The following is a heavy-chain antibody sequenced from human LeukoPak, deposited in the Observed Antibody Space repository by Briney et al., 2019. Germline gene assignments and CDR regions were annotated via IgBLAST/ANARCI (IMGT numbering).Heavy chain of an antibody. CDR2: INHSGST. Sequence: SETLSLTCAVYGGSFSGYYWSWIRQPPGKGPEWIGEINHSGSTNYNPSLKSRVTISVDTSNNQFSLKLNSVTAADTAIYYCARLFGRGYHSSGPQSYWSQGTLVTVSS. D-gene: IGHD3-22*01. V-gene: IGHV4-34*01. CDR3: ARLFGRGYHSSGPQSY. J-gene: IGHJ4*02. CDR1: GGSFSGYY.